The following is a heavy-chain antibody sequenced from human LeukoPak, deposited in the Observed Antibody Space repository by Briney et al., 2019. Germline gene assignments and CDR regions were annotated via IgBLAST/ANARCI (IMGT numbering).Heavy chain of an antibody. CDR3: ARVGQGEWFFDL. V-gene: IGHV3-74*01. Sequence: PGGSLRLSCAASGFIFSNYWMHWVRQAPGKGLVWVLRIKTDGSTITYADSVKGRFTISRDNAMNTLYLQMNSLGAEDTAVYYCARVGQGEWFFDLWGRGTLVTVSS. CDR1: GFIFSNYW. J-gene: IGHJ2*01. CDR2: IKTDGSTI. D-gene: IGHD1-26*01.